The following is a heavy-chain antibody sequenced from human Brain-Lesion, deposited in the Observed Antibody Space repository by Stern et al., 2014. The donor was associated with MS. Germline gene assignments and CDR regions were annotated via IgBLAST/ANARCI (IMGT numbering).Heavy chain of an antibody. CDR3: ARTGDDFGDYSLSY. J-gene: IGHJ4*02. V-gene: IGHV4-39*01. CDR1: GGSINTNNYY. Sequence: QVQLQESGPGLVKPSETLSLTCTVSGGSINTNNYYWGWIRQPPGKGLEWIGNIYSSGSTFYSPSLKSRVTMSVVTSKNQFSLKRSSVTAADTAVYYCARTGDDFGDYSLSYWGQGTLVTVSS. CDR2: IYSSGST. D-gene: IGHD4-17*01.